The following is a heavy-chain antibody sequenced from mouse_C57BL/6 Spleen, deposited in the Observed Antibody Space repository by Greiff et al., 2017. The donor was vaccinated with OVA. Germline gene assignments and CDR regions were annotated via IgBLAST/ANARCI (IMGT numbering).Heavy chain of an antibody. V-gene: IGHV1-62-2*01. CDR3: ERHEDGLGGDYGGVWFAY. CDR2: FYPGSGSI. Sequence: QVQLQQSGAELVKPGASVKLSCKASGYTFTEYTIHWVKQRPGQGLEWIGWFYPGSGSIKYNEKFKDKATLTADKSSSTAYMELSRLTSDDSAVYFCERHEDGLGGDYGGVWFAYWGQGTLVTVSA. J-gene: IGHJ3*01. D-gene: IGHD2-13*01. CDR1: GYTFTEYT.